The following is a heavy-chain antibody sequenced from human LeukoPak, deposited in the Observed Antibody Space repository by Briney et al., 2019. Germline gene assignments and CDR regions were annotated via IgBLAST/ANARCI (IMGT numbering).Heavy chain of an antibody. CDR1: GFTFSSYW. V-gene: IGHV3-74*01. CDR2: INSDGSST. D-gene: IGHD1-1*01. Sequence: GGSLRLSCADSGFTFSSYWMHWVRQAPGKRLVWVSRINSDGSSTNYADSVKGRFTISRDNAKNTLYLQINSLRAHHTAVYYCAREGEYTNNCYVYWGQGTLVTVSS. CDR3: AREGEYTNNCYVY. J-gene: IGHJ4*02.